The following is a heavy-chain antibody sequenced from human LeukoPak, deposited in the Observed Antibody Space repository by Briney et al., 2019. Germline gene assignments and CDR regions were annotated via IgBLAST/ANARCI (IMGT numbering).Heavy chain of an antibody. J-gene: IGHJ4*02. CDR1: GFTSSDYT. V-gene: IGHV3-23*01. CDR2: ISVSDGST. CDR3: AKDRYCSSTNCPYDY. Sequence: PGGSLRLSCAASGFTSSDYTMNWVRQAPGKGLEWVSGISVSDGSTYYADSVKGRFTMSRGNSNNMLFLQMNSLRAEDTAVYYCAKDRYCSSTNCPYDYWGQGTLVAVSS. D-gene: IGHD2-2*01.